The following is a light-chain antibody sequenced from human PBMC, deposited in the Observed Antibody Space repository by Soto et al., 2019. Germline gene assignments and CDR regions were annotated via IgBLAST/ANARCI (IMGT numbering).Light chain of an antibody. J-gene: IGKJ1*01. Sequence: DIVMTQSPLSSPVTLGQPASISCRSSQRLVYSDGYAYLTWLQQRPGQTPRLLIYKVSNRFSGFPDRFSGSGSGTEFTLKIRRVEAEDVGVYYGMQFTQFPWTLGQGTKVEI. CDR1: QRLVYSDGYAY. V-gene: IGKV2-24*01. CDR2: KVS. CDR3: MQFTQFPWT.